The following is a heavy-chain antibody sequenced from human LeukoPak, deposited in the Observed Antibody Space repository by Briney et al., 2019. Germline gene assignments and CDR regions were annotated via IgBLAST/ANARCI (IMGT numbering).Heavy chain of an antibody. Sequence: GGSLRLSCAASGFTFSTYSMNWVRQAPGKGLEWFSYISYSSSAIYYADSVKGRFTISRDNAKNSPYLRMNSLRDEDTAVYYCARDSYGSSGYYYVSDYWGQGTLVTVSS. CDR3: ARDSYGSSGYYYVSDY. J-gene: IGHJ4*02. CDR1: GFTFSTYS. CDR2: ISYSSSAI. D-gene: IGHD3-22*01. V-gene: IGHV3-48*02.